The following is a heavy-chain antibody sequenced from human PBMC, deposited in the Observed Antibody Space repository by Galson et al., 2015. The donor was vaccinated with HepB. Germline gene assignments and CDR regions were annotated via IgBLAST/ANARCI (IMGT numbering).Heavy chain of an antibody. D-gene: IGHD6-19*01. CDR1: GFTFSSYG. CDR2: ITYDGSNK. CDR3: AKELTVAGTSPEYFQH. V-gene: IGHV3-30*18. Sequence: SLRLSCAASGFTFSSYGMHWVRQAPGKGLEWVAVITYDGSNKYYADSVKGRFTITRDNSKNTLYLQMNSLRAEDTAVYYCAKELTVAGTSPEYFQHWGQGTLVTVSS. J-gene: IGHJ1*01.